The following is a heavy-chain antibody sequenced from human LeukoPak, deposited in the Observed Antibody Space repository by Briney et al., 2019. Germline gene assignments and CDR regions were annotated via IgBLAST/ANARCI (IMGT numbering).Heavy chain of an antibody. J-gene: IGHJ5*02. CDR1: GGSISRYH. D-gene: IGHD5-18*01. Sequence: PSETLSLTCTVSGGSISRYHWTWIRQTPGKGLEWIAYIYDSGVTNYNPSLKSRVTISVDTSKNQFSLRVRSVTAADTAVYYCAKGAGGFSYYNWFDPWGQGTLVTVSS. CDR2: IYDSGVT. V-gene: IGHV4-59*01. CDR3: AKGAGGFSYYNWFDP.